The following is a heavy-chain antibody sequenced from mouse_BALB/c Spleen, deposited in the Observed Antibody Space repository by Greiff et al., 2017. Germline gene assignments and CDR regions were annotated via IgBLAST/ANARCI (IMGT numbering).Heavy chain of an antibody. Sequence: VQLQQSGAELVRPGTSVKVSCKASGYAFTNYLIEWVKQRPGQGLEWIGVINPGSGGTNYNEKFKGKATLTADKSSSTAYMQLSSLTSDDSAVYFCARNDGNYAMDYWGQGTSVTVSS. CDR2: INPGSGGT. CDR3: ARNDGNYAMDY. J-gene: IGHJ4*01. D-gene: IGHD2-12*01. V-gene: IGHV1-54*01. CDR1: GYAFTNYL.